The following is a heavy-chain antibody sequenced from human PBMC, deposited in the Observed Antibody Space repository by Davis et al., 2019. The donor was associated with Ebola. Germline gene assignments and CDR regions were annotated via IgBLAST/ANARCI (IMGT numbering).Heavy chain of an antibody. CDR1: GFTFSSYG. CDR2: ISYDGSNK. Sequence: GESLKISRAASGFTFSSYGMHWVRQAPGKGLEWVAVISYDGSNKYYADSVKGRFTISRDNSKNTLYLQMNSLRAEDTAVYYCAKDWHTFDYWGQGTLVTVSS. V-gene: IGHV3-30*18. CDR3: AKDWHTFDY. J-gene: IGHJ4*02.